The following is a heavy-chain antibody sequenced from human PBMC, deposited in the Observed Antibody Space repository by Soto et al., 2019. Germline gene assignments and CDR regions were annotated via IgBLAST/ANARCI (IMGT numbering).Heavy chain of an antibody. J-gene: IGHJ6*02. CDR1: GYTFTSYA. D-gene: IGHD2-15*01. V-gene: IGHV1-3*01. CDR2: INAGNGNT. Sequence: ASVKVSCKASGYTFTSYAMHWVRQAPGQRLEWMGWINAGNGNTKYSQKFQGRVTITRDTSAGTAYMELSSLRSEDTAVYYCAIIFGVAADSYGMDVWGQGTTVTLSS. CDR3: AIIFGVAADSYGMDV.